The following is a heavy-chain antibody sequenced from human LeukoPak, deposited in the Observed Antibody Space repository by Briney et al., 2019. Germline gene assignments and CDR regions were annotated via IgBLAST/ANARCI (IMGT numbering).Heavy chain of an antibody. D-gene: IGHD6-19*01. CDR2: ISSNGGNT. V-gene: IGHV3-64*01. CDR1: GFTFSNYA. Sequence: PGGSLRLSCAASGFTFSNYAMHWVRQAPGKGLEFVSAISSNGGNTYYANSLKGRFTISRDNSKNTLYLQMGSLRVEDTAVYYCAKEYSSGWYDAFDIWGQGTMVTVSS. CDR3: AKEYSSGWYDAFDI. J-gene: IGHJ3*02.